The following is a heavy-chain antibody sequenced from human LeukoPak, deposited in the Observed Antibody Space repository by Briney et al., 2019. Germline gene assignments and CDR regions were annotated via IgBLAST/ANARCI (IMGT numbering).Heavy chain of an antibody. J-gene: IGHJ5*02. Sequence: GASVKVSCKASGYTFTSYDINWVRQATGQGLEWMGWMNPNSGNTGYAQKFQGRVTMTRNTSISTAYMELSSLRSEDTAVYYCARVPRLSTGTTWFDPWGQGTLVTVSS. CDR3: ARVPRLSTGTTWFDP. V-gene: IGHV1-8*01. D-gene: IGHD1-7*01. CDR2: MNPNSGNT. CDR1: GYTFTSYD.